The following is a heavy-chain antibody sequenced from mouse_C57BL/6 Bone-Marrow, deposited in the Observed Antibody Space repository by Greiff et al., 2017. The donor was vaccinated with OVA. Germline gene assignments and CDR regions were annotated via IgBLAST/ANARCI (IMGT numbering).Heavy chain of an antibody. D-gene: IGHD4-1*02. V-gene: IGHV1-5*01. CDR3: TRTNWDWYFDV. CDR2: IYPGNSDT. Sequence: EVQLQQSGPVLARPGASVKMSCKTSGYTFTSYWIHWVKQRPGQGLEWIGAIYPGNSDTSYNQKFKGKAKLTAVTSASTAYMELSSLTNEDSAVYYCTRTNWDWYFDVWGTGTTVTFSS. CDR1: GYTFTSYW. J-gene: IGHJ1*03.